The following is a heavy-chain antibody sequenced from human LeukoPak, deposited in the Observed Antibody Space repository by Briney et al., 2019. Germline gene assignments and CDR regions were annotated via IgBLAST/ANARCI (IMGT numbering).Heavy chain of an antibody. CDR2: ISGSGGST. CDR3: ARGPVTRFEI. D-gene: IGHD4-17*01. J-gene: IGHJ3*02. Sequence: PGGSLRLSCAASGFTFSNYAMNWVRQAPGKGLEWVSAISGSGGSTYYADSVKGRFTISRDNSKNTLYLQMNSLRAEDTAVYYCARGPVTRFEIWGQGTMVTVSS. V-gene: IGHV3-23*01. CDR1: GFTFSNYA.